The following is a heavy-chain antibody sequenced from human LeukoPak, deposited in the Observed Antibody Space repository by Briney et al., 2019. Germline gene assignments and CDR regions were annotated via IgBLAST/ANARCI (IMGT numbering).Heavy chain of an antibody. V-gene: IGHV3-9*01. CDR3: AKEKAQAYDASGSLVW. Sequence: ARSLRLSCAVSGFTFDDYAMHWVRHAPAKGLDWDSGLNWNSGGIVYADSVKGPFTVSRDNAKGSLYLQMNNLRTGETGMYYCAKEKAQAYDASGSLVWWGQGTLVTV. D-gene: IGHD3-10*01. CDR2: LNWNSGGI. J-gene: IGHJ4*02. CDR1: GFTFDDYA.